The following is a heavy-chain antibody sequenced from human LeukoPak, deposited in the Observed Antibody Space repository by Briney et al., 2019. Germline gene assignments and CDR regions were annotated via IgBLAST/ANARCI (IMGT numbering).Heavy chain of an antibody. CDR2: ISGSGGST. CDR3: APHPGVAPGLGYFDY. Sequence: GGSLRLSCAAAGFSVSSNYMSWVRQAPGKGLEWVSAISGSGGSTYYADSVKGRFTISRDNSKNTLYLQMNSLRAEDTAVYYCAPHPGVAPGLGYFDYWGQGTLVTVSS. CDR1: GFSVSSNY. V-gene: IGHV3-23*01. J-gene: IGHJ4*02. D-gene: IGHD3-16*01.